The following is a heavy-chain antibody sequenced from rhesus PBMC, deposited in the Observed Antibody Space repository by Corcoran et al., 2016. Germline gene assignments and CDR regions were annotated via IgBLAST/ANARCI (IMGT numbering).Heavy chain of an antibody. V-gene: IGHV4-80*01. D-gene: IGHD4-4*01. CDR1: GASLSSYW. CDR3: ARSGYGSGGVY. Sequence: QVQLQESGPGLVKPSETRSLTCAASGASLSSYWWSWIRQPPGKGLEWIGEIFGNSGNSYYNPSLKSRVIISKDASKNQFSLKLSSVTAADTAVYYCARSGYGSGGVYWGQGILVTVSS. J-gene: IGHJ4*01. CDR2: IFGNSGNS.